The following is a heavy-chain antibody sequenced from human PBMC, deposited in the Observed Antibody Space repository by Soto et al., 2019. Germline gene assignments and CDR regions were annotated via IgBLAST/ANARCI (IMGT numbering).Heavy chain of an antibody. D-gene: IGHD6-25*01. CDR1: GFTFSTYD. V-gene: IGHV3-13*01. J-gene: IGHJ4*02. CDR2: IGTAGDT. Sequence: GGSLRLSCAASGFTFSTYDMNWVRQVTGKGLEWVSGIGTAGDTYYPGSVKGRFTISRENAKNSLYLQMNSLRAGDTAVYYCARVKSATAAAYDYRGQGTLVTVSS. CDR3: ARVKSATAAAYDY.